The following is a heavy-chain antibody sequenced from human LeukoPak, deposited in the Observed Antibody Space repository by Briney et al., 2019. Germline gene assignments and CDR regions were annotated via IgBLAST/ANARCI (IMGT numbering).Heavy chain of an antibody. CDR3: AREYVGYSYGPNWFDP. D-gene: IGHD5-18*01. J-gene: IGHJ5*02. Sequence: GGSLRLSCAASGFTFSIYDMNWVRQAPGKGLEWVSSISSSSSYLYYADSVKGRFTISRDSAKNSLYLQMNSLRAEDTAVYYCAREYVGYSYGPNWFDPWGQGTLVTVPS. CDR1: GFTFSIYD. CDR2: ISSSSSYL. V-gene: IGHV3-21*01.